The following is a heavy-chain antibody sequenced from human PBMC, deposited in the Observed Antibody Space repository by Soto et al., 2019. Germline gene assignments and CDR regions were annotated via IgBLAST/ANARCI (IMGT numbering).Heavy chain of an antibody. Sequence: QVQLVQSGAEVKKPGSSVKVSCKASGGTFSSYAISWVRQAPGQGLEWMGEIIPIFGTANYAQKFQGRVTITADESTSPAYMEVSSLRSEDTAVYYCARDRGPSSGYYPYWFDPWGQGTLVTVSS. CDR2: IIPIFGTA. CDR3: ARDRGPSSGYYPYWFDP. J-gene: IGHJ5*02. V-gene: IGHV1-69*12. D-gene: IGHD3-22*01. CDR1: GGTFSSYA.